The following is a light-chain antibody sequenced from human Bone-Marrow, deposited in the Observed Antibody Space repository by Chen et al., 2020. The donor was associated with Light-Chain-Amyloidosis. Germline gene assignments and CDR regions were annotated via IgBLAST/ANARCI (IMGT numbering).Light chain of an antibody. CDR3: QVWDRSSDRAV. J-gene: IGLJ3*02. V-gene: IGLV3-21*02. CDR2: DDS. Sequence: SYVLTQPSSVSAAPGPTATIACGGNNIGSTSVHWYQQTPGQAPLLVVYDDSDRPSGIPERLSGYNSGKTATLTSSRVEAGDEADYYCQVWDRSSDRAVFGGGTKLTVL. CDR1: NIGSTS.